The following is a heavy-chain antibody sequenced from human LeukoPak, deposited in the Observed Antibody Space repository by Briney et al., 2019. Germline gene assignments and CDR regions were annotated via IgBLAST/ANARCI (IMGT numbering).Heavy chain of an antibody. CDR2: VYHSGAT. CDR1: NYSISDGYY. V-gene: IGHV4-38-2*02. D-gene: IGHD2-15*01. J-gene: IGHJ3*02. CDR3: ARLGYCSGGSCYDGNAFDI. Sequence: SETLSLTCSVSNYSISDGYYWGWIRQPPGKGLEWIGGVYHSGATYYTPSLKSRVTISVDTSKNQFSLNLTSVTAADTAVYYCARLGYCSGGSCYDGNAFDIWGQGTMVTVS.